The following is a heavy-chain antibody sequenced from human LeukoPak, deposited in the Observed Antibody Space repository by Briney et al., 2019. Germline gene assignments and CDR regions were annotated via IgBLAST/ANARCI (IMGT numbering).Heavy chain of an antibody. J-gene: IGHJ4*02. CDR2: IASETYGGTA. Sequence: GGSLRLSCAASGFIFSIYAMTWVRQAPGKGLEWVGFIASETYGGTAEYAASEKGRFTISRDDSKSIAYLQMNSLKTEDTAVYYCTRDQTPYYWGQGTLVTVSS. CDR1: GFIFSIYA. CDR3: TRDQTPYY. V-gene: IGHV3-49*04.